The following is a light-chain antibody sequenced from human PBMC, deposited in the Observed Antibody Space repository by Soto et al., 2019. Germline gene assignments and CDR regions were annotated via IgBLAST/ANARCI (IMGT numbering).Light chain of an antibody. CDR3: SSYGASSTL. V-gene: IGLV2-14*03. CDR1: STDIGSYNY. J-gene: IGLJ2*01. Sequence: QSVLTQPASLSGSPGQSITISCTGTSTDIGSYNYVSWYQQHPGKAPKLMIFDVSYRPSGISDRFSGSKSGNTASLTISGLQPEGEADYYCSSYGASSTLFGGGTKSPS. CDR2: DVS.